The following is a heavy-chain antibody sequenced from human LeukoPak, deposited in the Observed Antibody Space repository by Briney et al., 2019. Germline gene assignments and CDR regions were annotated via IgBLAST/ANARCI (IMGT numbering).Heavy chain of an antibody. Sequence: PGGSLRLSCAASGFTFSSYSMNWVREAPGKGLEWVSYISGSSRTIYYADSVKGRFTISRDNAKNSLYLQMNSLRAEDTAVYYCARDQDIGNYWGQGTLVTVSS. CDR1: GFTFSSYS. CDR3: ARDQDIGNY. V-gene: IGHV3-48*04. CDR2: ISGSSRTI. D-gene: IGHD5-12*01. J-gene: IGHJ4*02.